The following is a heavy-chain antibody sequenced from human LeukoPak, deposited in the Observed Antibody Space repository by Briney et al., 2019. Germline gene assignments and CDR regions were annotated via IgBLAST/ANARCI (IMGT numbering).Heavy chain of an antibody. J-gene: IGHJ3*02. D-gene: IGHD2-15*01. CDR2: IDPSDSYT. V-gene: IGHV5-10-1*01. Sequence: HGESLRISCKGSGYTFTNYWINWVRQMPGKGLEWMGRIDPSDSYTNYSPSFQGHVTISADKSISTAYLQWSSLKASDTAMYFCARGYGALDIWGQGTMVTVSS. CDR1: GYTFTNYW. CDR3: ARGYGALDI.